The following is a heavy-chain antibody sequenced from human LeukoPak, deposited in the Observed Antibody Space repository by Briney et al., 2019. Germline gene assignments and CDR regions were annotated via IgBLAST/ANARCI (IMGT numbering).Heavy chain of an antibody. V-gene: IGHV3-21*01. CDR3: ARDPYSGSYGNYYYYYMDV. D-gene: IGHD1-26*01. J-gene: IGHJ6*03. Sequence: GGSLRLSCAASGFTFSSYAMNWVRQAPGKGLEWVSSITSSSTYIYYADSVKGRFTISRDNAKNSLYLQMNSLRAEDTAVYYCARDPYSGSYGNYYYYYMDVWGKGTTVTISS. CDR1: GFTFSSYA. CDR2: ITSSSTYI.